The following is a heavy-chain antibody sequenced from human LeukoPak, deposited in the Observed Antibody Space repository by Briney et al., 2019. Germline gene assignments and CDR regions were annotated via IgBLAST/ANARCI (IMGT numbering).Heavy chain of an antibody. CDR1: GFTFSSYA. Sequence: PGGSLRLSCAASGFTFSSYAMSWVCQAPGKGLEWVSTISGSGPGTYYADSVKGRFTISRDNSKNTLYLQMNSLRAEDTAVYYCANRGKYFFDYWGQGTLVTVSS. D-gene: IGHD3-10*01. CDR2: ISGSGPGT. CDR3: ANRGKYFFDY. J-gene: IGHJ4*02. V-gene: IGHV3-23*01.